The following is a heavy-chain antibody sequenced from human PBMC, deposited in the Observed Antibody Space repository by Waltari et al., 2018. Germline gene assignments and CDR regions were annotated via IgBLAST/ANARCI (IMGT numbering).Heavy chain of an antibody. CDR2: ISGSGGST. CDR3: AKDPPGVVAATQHFDY. Sequence: EVQLLESGGGLVQPGGSLRLSCAASGFPFSSFAMSLVRQAPGKGLEWVSAISGSGGSTYYADSVKGRFTISRDNSKNTLYLQMNSLRAEDTAVYYCAKDPPGVVAATQHFDYWGQGTLVTVSS. V-gene: IGHV3-23*01. J-gene: IGHJ4*02. D-gene: IGHD2-15*01. CDR1: GFPFSSFA.